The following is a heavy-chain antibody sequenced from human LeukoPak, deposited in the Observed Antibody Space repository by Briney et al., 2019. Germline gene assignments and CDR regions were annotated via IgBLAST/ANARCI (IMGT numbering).Heavy chain of an antibody. CDR1: GYAFINYG. D-gene: IGHD2-2*01. CDR3: ARDRRGTSWFVY. Sequence: ASVKVSCKASGYAFINYGISWVRQAPGQGLEWMGWISADNGNTNYAQQLQGRVTMTTDTSTNTAYMELRSLRSDDTAVCYCARDRRGTSWFVYWGQGTLVTVSS. V-gene: IGHV1-18*01. CDR2: ISADNGNT. J-gene: IGHJ5*01.